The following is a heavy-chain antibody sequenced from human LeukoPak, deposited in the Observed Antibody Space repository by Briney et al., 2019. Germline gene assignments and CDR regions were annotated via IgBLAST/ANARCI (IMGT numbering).Heavy chain of an antibody. CDR1: GYSFTTYW. J-gene: IGHJ4*02. CDR3: ARRLGTTNTLDF. CDR2: IYPDDSDT. V-gene: IGHV5-51*01. D-gene: IGHD1-7*01. Sequence: GESLKISRKGSGYSFTTYWIVWVRQMPGKGLEWMGIIYPDDSDTRYSPSFQGQVTISADKSINTAYLQWDSPKASDTAMYYCARRLGTTNTLDFWGQGTLVTVS.